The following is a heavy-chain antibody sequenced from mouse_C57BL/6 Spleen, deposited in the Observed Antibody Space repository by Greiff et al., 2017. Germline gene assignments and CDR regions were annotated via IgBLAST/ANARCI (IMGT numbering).Heavy chain of an antibody. CDR1: GFNIKDYY. Sequence: EVHLVESGAELVKPGASVKLSCTASGFNIKDYYMHWVKQRTEQGLEWIGRIDPEDGETKYATKFQGKATITADTSSNTAYLQLSSLTSEDTAVYYCARGEDDGYLTWFAYWGQGALVTVSA. CDR3: ARGEDDGYLTWFAY. D-gene: IGHD2-3*01. CDR2: IDPEDGET. V-gene: IGHV14-2*01. J-gene: IGHJ3*01.